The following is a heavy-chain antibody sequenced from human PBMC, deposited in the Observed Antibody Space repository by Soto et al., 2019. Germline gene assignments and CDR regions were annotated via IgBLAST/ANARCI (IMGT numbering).Heavy chain of an antibody. CDR3: ARVSYYDSSGQEVGYFDY. CDR2: ISAYNGNT. Sequence: VKVSCKASGYTFTGYYMHWVRQATGQGLEWMGWISAYNGNTNYAQKLQGRVTMTTDTSTSTAYMELRSLRSDDTAVYYCARVSYYDSSGQEVGYFDYWGLRTLVAVYS. CDR1: GYTFTGYY. V-gene: IGHV1-18*04. J-gene: IGHJ4*02. D-gene: IGHD3-22*01.